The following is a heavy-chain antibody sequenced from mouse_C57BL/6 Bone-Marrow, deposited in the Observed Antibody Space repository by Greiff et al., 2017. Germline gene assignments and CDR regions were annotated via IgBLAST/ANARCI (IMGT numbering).Heavy chain of an antibody. V-gene: IGHV5-9*01. CDR1: GFTFSSYT. J-gene: IGHJ1*03. Sequence: EVQLMESGGGLVKPGGSLKLSCAASGFTFSSYTMSWVRQTPEKRLQWVAAISGGGGNTYYPESVKGRFTISTDNDKNILYLQMSSHMSEDTALYYCSRQVTTVLATKYFDVWGTGTTVTVSS. D-gene: IGHD1-1*01. CDR2: ISGGGGNT. CDR3: SRQVTTVLATKYFDV.